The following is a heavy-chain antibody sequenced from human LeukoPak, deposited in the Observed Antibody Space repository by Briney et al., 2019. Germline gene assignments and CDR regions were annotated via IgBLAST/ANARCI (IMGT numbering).Heavy chain of an antibody. CDR1: GYTFTSYG. J-gene: IGHJ4*02. Sequence: GASVKVSCKASGYTFTSYGISWVRQAPGQGLEWMGWISAYNGNTNYAQKLQGRVTMTTDTSPSTAYMELRSLRSDDTAVYYCAKEPQRAFGGVIIHWGQGTLVTVSS. V-gene: IGHV1-18*01. CDR2: ISAYNGNT. D-gene: IGHD3-16*02. CDR3: AKEPQRAFGGVIIH.